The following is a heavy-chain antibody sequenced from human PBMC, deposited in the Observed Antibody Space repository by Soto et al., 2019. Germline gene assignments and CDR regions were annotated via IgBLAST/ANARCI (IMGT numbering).Heavy chain of an antibody. D-gene: IGHD2-21*02. Sequence: QVQQVQSGPEVKKPVSSVKVSCKASGGSITSYAVSWVRQAPGQGLEWMGGIISMFGTTHYAQKFQGRVIITRGESTITLYLELFRLRTDDTAIYYCAMVRCNSGGCYSRRAPWCQGSLVTVSS. CDR2: IISMFGTT. J-gene: IGHJ5*02. CDR1: GGSITSYA. CDR3: AMVRCNSGGCYSRRAP. V-gene: IGHV1-69*01.